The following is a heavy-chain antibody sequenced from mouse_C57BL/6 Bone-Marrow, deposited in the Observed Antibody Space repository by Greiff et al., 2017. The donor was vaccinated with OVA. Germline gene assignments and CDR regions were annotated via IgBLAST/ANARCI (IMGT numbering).Heavy chain of an antibody. V-gene: IGHV14-4*01. CDR3: TTGSNYDWFAY. J-gene: IGHJ3*01. CDR1: GFNIKDDY. Sequence: EVQLQQSGAELVRPGASVKLSCTASGFNIKDDYMHWVKQRPEQGLEWIGWIDPANGDTEYASKFQGKATITADTSSNTAYLQLSSLTSEDTAVYYCTTGSNYDWFAYWGQGTLVTVSA. CDR2: IDPANGDT. D-gene: IGHD2-5*01.